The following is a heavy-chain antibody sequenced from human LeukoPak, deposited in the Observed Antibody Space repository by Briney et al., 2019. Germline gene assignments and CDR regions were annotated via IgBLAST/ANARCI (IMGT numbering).Heavy chain of an antibody. D-gene: IGHD3-22*01. CDR1: GGSISSHY. Sequence: SQTLSLTCIVSGGSISSHYWSWIRQPPGKGLEYIGYIYYSGSTEYNPSLKSRVTISLDTSKNQFSLNLTSVTAADTAVYYCARRSGVLDSRDSRYYFDHWGQGTLVTVSS. CDR2: IYYSGST. CDR3: ARRSGVLDSRDSRYYFDH. V-gene: IGHV4-59*11. J-gene: IGHJ4*02.